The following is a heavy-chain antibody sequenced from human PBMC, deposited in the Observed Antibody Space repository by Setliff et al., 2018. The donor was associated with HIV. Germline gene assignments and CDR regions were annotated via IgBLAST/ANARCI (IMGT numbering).Heavy chain of an antibody. CDR3: ARDRYGGTYDAFEI. J-gene: IGHJ3*02. CDR2: IYTSGST. V-gene: IGHV4-61*09. CDR1: GGSITSGSYY. D-gene: IGHD1-26*01. Sequence: PSETLSLTCTVSGGSITSGSYYWSWIRQPAGKGLEWIGHIYTSGSTNYNPSLKSRVIMSVDTSKKQFYLKLSSVTAADTAVYYCARDRYGGTYDAFEIWGHGTMVTVSS.